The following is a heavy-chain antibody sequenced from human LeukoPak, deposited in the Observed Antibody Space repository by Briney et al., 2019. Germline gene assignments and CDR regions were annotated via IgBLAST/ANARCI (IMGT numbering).Heavy chain of an antibody. CDR1: GGSISSGPYY. CDR3: ARGNYVWGSYRLYYFDY. J-gene: IGHJ4*02. CDR2: IHISGTT. D-gene: IGHD3-16*02. V-gene: IGHV4-31*03. Sequence: SQTLSLTCNVSGGSISSGPYYWTWIRQHPGKGLEWLGYIHISGTTYYSTSLKSRLTISLDTSKNQFSLRLNSMTAADTAVFYCARGNYVWGSYRLYYFDYWGQGTLVTVSS.